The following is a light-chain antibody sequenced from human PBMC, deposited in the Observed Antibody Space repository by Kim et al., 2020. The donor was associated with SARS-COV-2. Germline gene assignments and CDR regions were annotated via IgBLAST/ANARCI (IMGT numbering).Light chain of an antibody. CDR2: EVN. J-gene: IGLJ2*01. Sequence: QSALTQPPSASGSPGQSVTISCTGTSSDVGSYNFVSWYQQHPGNAPKLMIYEVNKRPSGVPDRFSGSKSGNTASLTVSGLQADDEADYYCNSYAGSNNFVVFGGGTKLTVL. CDR3: NSYAGSNNFVV. CDR1: SSDVGSYNF. V-gene: IGLV2-8*01.